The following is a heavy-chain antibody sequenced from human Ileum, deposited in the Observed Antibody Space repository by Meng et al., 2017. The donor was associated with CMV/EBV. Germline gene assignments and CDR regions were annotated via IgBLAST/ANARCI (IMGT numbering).Heavy chain of an antibody. V-gene: IGHV1-69*05. J-gene: IGHJ6*02. Sequence: SVKVSCKASGGTFSSYAISWVRQAPGQGLEWMGGIIPIFGTANYAQKFQGRVTITTDESTSTAYMELSSLRSEDTAVYYCARDRGWGSRVSWSYYYSMDVWGQGTTVTVSS. CDR3: ARDRGWGSRVSWSYYYSMDV. D-gene: IGHD7-27*01. CDR2: IIPIFGTA. CDR1: GGTFSSYA.